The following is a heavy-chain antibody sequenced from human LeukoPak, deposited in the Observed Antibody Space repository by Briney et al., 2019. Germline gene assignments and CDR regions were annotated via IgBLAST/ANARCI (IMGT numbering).Heavy chain of an antibody. D-gene: IGHD6-13*01. CDR3: ARGLRKSIAAAVVY. J-gene: IGHJ4*02. CDR2: ISSSSSYI. Sequence: GGSLRLSCAASGFTFSSYSMNWVRQAPGKGLEWVSSISSSSSYIYYADSVKGRFTISRDNSKNTLYLQMNSLRAEDTAVYYCARGLRKSIAAAVVYWGQGTLVTVSS. V-gene: IGHV3-21*01. CDR1: GFTFSSYS.